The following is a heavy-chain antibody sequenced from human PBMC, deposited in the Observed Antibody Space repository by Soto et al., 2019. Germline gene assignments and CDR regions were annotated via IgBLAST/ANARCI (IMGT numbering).Heavy chain of an antibody. CDR1: GFAVSSNY. Sequence: PGGSLRLSCAASGFAVSSNYMTWVLQAPWKGLEWVSVIHSGGDTHYADSVKGRFTISRDNAKNTLYLQMNSLRAEDTAVYYCAREEGSSTSCINCFEPWGQGTLVNVAS. CDR3: AREEGSSTSCINCFEP. D-gene: IGHD2-2*01. CDR2: IHSGGDT. J-gene: IGHJ5*02. V-gene: IGHV3-66*01.